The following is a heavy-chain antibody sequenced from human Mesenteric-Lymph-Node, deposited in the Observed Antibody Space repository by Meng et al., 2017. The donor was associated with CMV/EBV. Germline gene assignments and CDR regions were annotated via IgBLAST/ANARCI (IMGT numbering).Heavy chain of an antibody. D-gene: IGHD3-16*01. CDR2: SNGSGDST. CDR3: STYRGGTFHFAN. Sequence: SALAVLFDNYVLSGPGQVPGRGLECVSTSNGSGDSTGYGDYVKGRFTISRDRAKCSLNLQRNSLRDEDTALYYWSTYRGGTFHFANWGQGTLVTVSS. CDR1: AVLFDNYV. J-gene: IGHJ4*02. V-gene: IGHV3-20*04.